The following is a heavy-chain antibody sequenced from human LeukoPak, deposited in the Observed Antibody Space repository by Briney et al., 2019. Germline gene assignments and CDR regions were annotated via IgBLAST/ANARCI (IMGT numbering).Heavy chain of an antibody. D-gene: IGHD3-3*01. V-gene: IGHV3-30*18. Sequence: GRSLRLSCAASGFTFSSYGMHWVRQAPGKGLEWVAVISYDGSNKYYADSVKGRFTISRDNSKNTLYLQINSLRAEDTAVYYCAKDLVPFWSGGGYFDYWGQGTLVTVSS. CDR3: AKDLVPFWSGGGYFDY. CDR1: GFTFSSYG. J-gene: IGHJ4*02. CDR2: ISYDGSNK.